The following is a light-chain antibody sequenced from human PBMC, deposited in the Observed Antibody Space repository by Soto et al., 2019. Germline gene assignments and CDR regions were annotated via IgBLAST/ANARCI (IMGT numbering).Light chain of an antibody. Sequence: DIQMTQSPSSVSASVGDRVTITWRASQDINNWLAWYQQKPGIAPKLLISAASTLQSGVPSRFSGSGSGTDFTLTISSLQPEDLGTYYCQQANSFPLTFGGGTKVQIK. J-gene: IGKJ4*01. CDR1: QDINNW. CDR2: AAS. CDR3: QQANSFPLT. V-gene: IGKV1-12*01.